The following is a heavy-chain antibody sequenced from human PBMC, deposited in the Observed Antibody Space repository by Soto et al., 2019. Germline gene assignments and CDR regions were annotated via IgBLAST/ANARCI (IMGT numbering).Heavy chain of an antibody. CDR2: TYYRSKWYN. V-gene: IGHV6-1*01. Sequence: SQTLSLTCAISGDSVSSNSAAWNWIRQSPSRGLEWLGRTYYRSKWYNDYAVPVKSRITINPDTSKNQFSLQLNSVTPEDTAVYYCARGALYRSSNWFDPWGQGTLVTVSS. D-gene: IGHD6-6*01. CDR3: ARGALYRSSNWFDP. J-gene: IGHJ5*02. CDR1: GDSVSSNSAA.